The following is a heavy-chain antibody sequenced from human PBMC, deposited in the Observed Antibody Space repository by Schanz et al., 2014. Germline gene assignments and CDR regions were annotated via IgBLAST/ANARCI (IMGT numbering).Heavy chain of an antibody. D-gene: IGHD3-3*01. CDR1: GYTFTNYG. V-gene: IGHV1-18*01. CDR3: ARDRVYRFLKGENRFYFDY. Sequence: QVRLVQSGAELKMPGATVKVSCETSGYTFTNYGVSWVRQAPGQGLEWVAWISPYNGNTAYAQNLKGRVRMTTDTSTATAYMELRGLTSDDTAVYYCARDRVYRFLKGENRFYFDYWGQGTLVTVSS. J-gene: IGHJ4*02. CDR2: ISPYNGNT.